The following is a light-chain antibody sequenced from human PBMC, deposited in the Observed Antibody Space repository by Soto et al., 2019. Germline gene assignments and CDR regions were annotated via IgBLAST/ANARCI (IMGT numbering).Light chain of an antibody. Sequence: EIVLTQSPATLSLSPGERAALSGRASQSVSRYLAWYQQRPGQAPRLLIYDASNRATGIPTRFSGSGSGTDFTLTISSLEPEDFAIYYCQQRSNWPLTFGGGTKVEIK. V-gene: IGKV3-11*01. CDR1: QSVSRY. J-gene: IGKJ4*01. CDR2: DAS. CDR3: QQRSNWPLT.